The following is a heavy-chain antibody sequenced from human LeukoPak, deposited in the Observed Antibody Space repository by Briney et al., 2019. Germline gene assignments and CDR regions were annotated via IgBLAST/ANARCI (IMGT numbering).Heavy chain of an antibody. CDR1: GGSISSSSYY. V-gene: IGHV4-39*01. CDR3: ARTAGIAGAGSRQYFDY. Sequence: SETLSLTCSISGGSISSSSYYWGWIRQPPGKGLEWIGSFYYSGNTYYNPSLKSRVTISVDTSKNEFSLNLRYVTAADTAVYYCARTAGIAGAGSRQYFDYWGQGMLVTVSS. D-gene: IGHD6-19*01. J-gene: IGHJ4*02. CDR2: FYYSGNT.